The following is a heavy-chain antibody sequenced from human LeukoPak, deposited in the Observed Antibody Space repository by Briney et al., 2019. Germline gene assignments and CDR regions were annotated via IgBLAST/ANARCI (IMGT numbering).Heavy chain of an antibody. J-gene: IGHJ6*02. D-gene: IGHD1-1*01. CDR1: GGSFSGYY. CDR2: INHSGST. CDR3: ARGSGRMESMDV. V-gene: IGHV4-34*01. Sequence: SSETLSLTCAVYGGSFSGYYWSWIRQPPGKGLEWIGEINHSGSTNYNPSLKSRVTISVDTSKNQFSLKLSSVTAADTAVYYCARGSGRMESMDVWGQGTTVTVSS.